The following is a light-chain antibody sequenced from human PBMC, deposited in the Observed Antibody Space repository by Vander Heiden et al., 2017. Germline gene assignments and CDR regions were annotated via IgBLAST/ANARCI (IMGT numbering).Light chain of an antibody. Sequence: QSALTHPPSASGSPGQSVAISCTGTSSDVGGYNSVSWYPQHPGKAPKLMIYEVLKRPSGVPDRFSGSKSGNTASLTVSGLQAEDEADYYCSSYAGSNHFVVFGGGTKLTVL. CDR2: EVL. CDR1: SSDVGGYNS. V-gene: IGLV2-8*01. J-gene: IGLJ2*01. CDR3: SSYAGSNHFVV.